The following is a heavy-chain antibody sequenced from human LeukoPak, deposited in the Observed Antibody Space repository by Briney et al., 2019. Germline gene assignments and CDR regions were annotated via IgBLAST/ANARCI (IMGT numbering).Heavy chain of an antibody. V-gene: IGHV3-7*01. CDR2: IQQDGSEK. CDR1: GFTFSTYW. J-gene: IGHJ4*02. CDR3: AREDDYGDYLDY. Sequence: GGSLRLSCAASGFTFSTYWMSWVRQAPGKGLEWVANIQQDGSEKYYVDSVKGRFTISRDNAKNSLYLQMNSLRAEDTAVYYCAREDDYGDYLDYWGQGTLVTVSS. D-gene: IGHD4-17*01.